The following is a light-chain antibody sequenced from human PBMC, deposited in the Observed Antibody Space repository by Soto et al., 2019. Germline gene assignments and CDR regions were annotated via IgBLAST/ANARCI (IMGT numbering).Light chain of an antibody. CDR3: LLYYSGRRV. CDR2: XXX. Sequence: QAVVTQEPSLTVSPGGTVTLTCGSSTGAVTSGHYPYWFQQKPGQAPRTLIXXXXXXXXXXPXXXXXXLLGGNAALTLSGAQADXXADYYCLLYYSGRRVFGGGTKVTVL. V-gene: IGLV7-46*01. CDR1: TGAVTSGHY. J-gene: IGLJ3*02.